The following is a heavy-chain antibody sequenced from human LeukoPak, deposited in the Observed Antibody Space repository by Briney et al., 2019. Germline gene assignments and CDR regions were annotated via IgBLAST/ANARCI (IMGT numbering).Heavy chain of an antibody. CDR1: GFTFSHAW. Sequence: GGSLRLSCAASGFTFSHAWMSWVRQAPGKGLELVSRIKSKSDGGTTDYAAPVKDRFTISRDDSKDTLYLQMNSLKTDDTAVYYGTKERFYTYGSWGQGTLVTVSS. CDR2: IKSKSDGGTT. J-gene: IGHJ4*02. D-gene: IGHD5-18*01. CDR3: TKERFYTYGS. V-gene: IGHV3-15*01.